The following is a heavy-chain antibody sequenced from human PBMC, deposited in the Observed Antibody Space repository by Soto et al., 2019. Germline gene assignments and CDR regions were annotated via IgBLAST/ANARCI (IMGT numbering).Heavy chain of an antibody. CDR1: GYSFTSYW. CDR2: IYPGDSDT. V-gene: IGHV5-51*01. Sequence: GESLKISCKGSGYSFTSYWIGWVRQMPGKGLEWMGIIYPGDSDTRYSPSFQGQVTISADKSISTAYLQWSSLKASDTAMYYCARLMGLYCSSTSCPPGIWGQGTMVTVSS. CDR3: ARLMGLYCSSTSCPPGI. D-gene: IGHD2-2*01. J-gene: IGHJ3*02.